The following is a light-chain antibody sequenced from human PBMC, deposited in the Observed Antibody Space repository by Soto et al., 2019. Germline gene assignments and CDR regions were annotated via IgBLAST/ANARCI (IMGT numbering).Light chain of an antibody. CDR3: QPYNNWPLT. Sequence: VVMRRSPATLSVFPLECATLSCRASQQIGDTLAWYQHKPGQTPRLLIYDTSTRATGVPTRFSGSRSGAEFTLTINSLQSEDFAVYYCQPYNNWPLTFGGGTKVDIK. J-gene: IGKJ4*01. CDR1: QQIGDT. CDR2: DTS. V-gene: IGKV3-15*01.